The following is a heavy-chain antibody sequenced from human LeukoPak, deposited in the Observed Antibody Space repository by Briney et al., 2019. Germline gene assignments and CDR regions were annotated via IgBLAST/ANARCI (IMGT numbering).Heavy chain of an antibody. D-gene: IGHD5-24*01. J-gene: IGHJ3*02. CDR2: ISPSGGST. V-gene: IGHV1-46*01. CDR1: GYTFTGYW. Sequence: VASVKVSCKAFGYTFTGYWMHWVRQAPGQGPEWMGVISPSGGSTIYAQNFQGRVTMTRDTSTSTVYMELSSLRSEDTAVYYCVRVRDGYNDAYDIWGQGTMVTVPS. CDR3: VRVRDGYNDAYDI.